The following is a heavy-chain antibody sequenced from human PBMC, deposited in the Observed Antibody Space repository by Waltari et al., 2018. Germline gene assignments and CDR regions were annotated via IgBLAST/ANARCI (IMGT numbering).Heavy chain of an antibody. Sequence: QVQLQESGPGLVKPSGTLSLTCAVSGASISSTYWWSWVRQSPGKGLEWIGQIHHSGRTYSTPSLKSRITISVDKSRNQFSLNLSSVHDADTAVYYCAADRGNGLYFDYWGQGTLVTVSS. D-gene: IGHD2-15*01. CDR1: GASISSTYW. CDR3: AADRGNGLYFDY. CDR2: IHHSGRT. V-gene: IGHV4-4*02. J-gene: IGHJ4*02.